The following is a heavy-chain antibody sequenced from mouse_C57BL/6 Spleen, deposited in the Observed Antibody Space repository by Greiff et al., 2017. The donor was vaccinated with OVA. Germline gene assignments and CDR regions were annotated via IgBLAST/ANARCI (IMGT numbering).Heavy chain of an antibody. CDR3: TGPPIYGSSPAWFAY. CDR1: GFTFSNYW. V-gene: IGHV6-3*01. CDR2: IRLKSDNYAT. Sequence: EVQGVESGGGLVQPGGSMKLSCVASGFTFSNYWMNWVRQSPEKGLEWVAQIRLKSDNYATHYAESVKGRFTISRDDSKSSVYLQMNNLRAEDTGIYYCTGPPIYGSSPAWFAYWGQGTLVTVSA. J-gene: IGHJ3*01. D-gene: IGHD1-1*01.